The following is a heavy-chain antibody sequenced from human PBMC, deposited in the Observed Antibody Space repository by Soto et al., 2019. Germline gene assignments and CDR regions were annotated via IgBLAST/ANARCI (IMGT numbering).Heavy chain of an antibody. Sequence: EVQVLESGGDLAQPGGSLRLSCAASGFSCSSYAMSWVRQSPGKGLEWVSSISRSGNSTYSADSVRGRYTISRENSKNTLYLQMYSLRAEDTDVYYCAKDAKILDWLPTSYYYDFWGRGALVTVSS. J-gene: IGHJ4*02. CDR2: ISRSGNST. V-gene: IGHV3-23*01. D-gene: IGHD3-9*01. CDR3: AKDAKILDWLPTSYYYDF. CDR1: GFSCSSYA.